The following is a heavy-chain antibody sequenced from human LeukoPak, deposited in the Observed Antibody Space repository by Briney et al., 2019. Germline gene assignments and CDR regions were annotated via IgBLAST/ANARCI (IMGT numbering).Heavy chain of an antibody. CDR1: GFTFSSYG. CDR2: IWYDGSNK. J-gene: IGHJ6*02. CDR3: AKDRSPSYYYDSGGMDV. V-gene: IGHV3-30*02. D-gene: IGHD3-22*01. Sequence: GGSLRLSCAASGFTFSSYGMHWVRQAPGKGLEWVAVIWYDGSNKYYADSVKGRFTISRDNSKNTLYLQMNSLRAEDTAVYYCAKDRSPSYYYDSGGMDVWGQGTTVTVSS.